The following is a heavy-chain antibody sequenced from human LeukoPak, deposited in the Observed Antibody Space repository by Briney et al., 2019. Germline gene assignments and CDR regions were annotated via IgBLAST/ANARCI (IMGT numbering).Heavy chain of an antibody. J-gene: IGHJ4*02. D-gene: IGHD2-2*01. V-gene: IGHV3-23*01. Sequence: GGSLRLSCAASGFTFSSYAMSWVRQAPGKGLEWVSAISGSGGSTYYADSVKGRFTISRDNSKNTLYLQMNSLRAEDTAVYYCAKVMLGYCSSTSCYAFDYWGQGTLVTVSS. CDR2: ISGSGGST. CDR1: GFTFSSYA. CDR3: AKVMLGYCSSTSCYAFDY.